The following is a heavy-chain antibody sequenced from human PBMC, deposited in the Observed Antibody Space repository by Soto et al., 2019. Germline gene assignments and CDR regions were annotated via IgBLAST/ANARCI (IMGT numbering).Heavy chain of an antibody. CDR2: ISYDGSNK. CDR3: ARENHYDIRSYYYGMDV. V-gene: IGHV3-30-3*01. J-gene: IGHJ6*02. Sequence: QVQLVESGGGVVQPGRSLRLSCAASGFTFSSYAMHWVRQAPGKGLEWVAVISYDGSNKYYADSVKGRFTISRDNSKNTLYLQMNSPRAEDTAVYYCARENHYDIRSYYYGMDVWGQGTTVTVSS. CDR1: GFTFSSYA. D-gene: IGHD3-9*01.